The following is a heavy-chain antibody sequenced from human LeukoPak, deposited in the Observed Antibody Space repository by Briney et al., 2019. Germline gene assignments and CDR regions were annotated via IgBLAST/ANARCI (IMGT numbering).Heavy chain of an antibody. V-gene: IGHV4-34*01. D-gene: IGHD3-3*01. CDR2: INHSGGT. CDR1: GGSFSGYY. J-gene: IGHJ5*02. Sequence: PSETLSLTCAVYGGSFSGYYWSWIRQPPGKGLEWIGEINHSGGTNYNPSLKSRVTISVDTSKNQFSLKLSSVTAADTAVYYCARADQNDFWSGYYTDNWFDPWGQGTLVTVSS. CDR3: ARADQNDFWSGYYTDNWFDP.